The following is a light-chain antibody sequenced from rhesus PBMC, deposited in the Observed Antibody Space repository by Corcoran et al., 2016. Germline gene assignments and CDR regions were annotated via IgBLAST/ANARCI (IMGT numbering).Light chain of an antibody. CDR1: QSLVHSNGNTY. Sequence: DVVMTQSPLSLPITPGQPASISCRSGQSLVHSNGNTYLSWYQQKPGQPLRRLIYQVSNRDFGVPDRFSGRGAGKDFTLKSSRVEAEDVGVYYCGQGTNVPWTFGQGTKVEIK. CDR2: QVS. J-gene: IGKJ1*01. V-gene: IGKV2-65*01. CDR3: GQGTNVPWT.